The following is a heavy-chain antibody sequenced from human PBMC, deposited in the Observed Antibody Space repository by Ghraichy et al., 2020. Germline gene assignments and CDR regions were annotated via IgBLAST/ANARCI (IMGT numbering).Heavy chain of an antibody. CDR1: GGSISSYY. J-gene: IGHJ6*02. CDR2: IYYSGRT. CDR3: ARDGLPTGITLSGYYGMDV. V-gene: IGHV4-59*01. D-gene: IGHD5-18*01. Sequence: SETLSLTCTVSGGSISSYYWSWIRQPPGKGLEWIGYIYYSGRTTFNPSLKSRVTISVDTSKNQFSLTLSSVTAADTAVYYCARDGLPTGITLSGYYGMDVWGQGTTVTVSS.